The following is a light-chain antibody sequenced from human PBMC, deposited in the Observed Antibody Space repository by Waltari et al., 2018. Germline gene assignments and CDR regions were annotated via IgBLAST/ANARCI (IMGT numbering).Light chain of an antibody. Sequence: EIVLTQSPDTLSLSPGERATLSCRASQTVRTTSLAWYQQKPGQAPTLVIHGASSRATGIPDRFSGSGSGTDFSLTISSLEPEDFAVYYCQQYDISPLTFGGGTKVEIK. CDR1: QTVRTTS. V-gene: IGKV3-20*01. J-gene: IGKJ4*01. CDR3: QQYDISPLT. CDR2: GAS.